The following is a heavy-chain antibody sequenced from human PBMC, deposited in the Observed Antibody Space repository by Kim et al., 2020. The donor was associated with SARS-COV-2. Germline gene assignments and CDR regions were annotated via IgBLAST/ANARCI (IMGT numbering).Heavy chain of an antibody. J-gene: IGHJ6*03. Sequence: GGSLRLSCAASGSTFSRYWMTWVRQAPGKGLEWVANIKQDGSEKYYVDSVKGRFTISRDNAKNSLYLQMNSLRAEDTAVYYCARVTVVIWYYMDVWGKGTTVTVSS. CDR1: GSTFSRYW. CDR3: ARVTVVIWYYMDV. V-gene: IGHV3-7*01. D-gene: IGHD3-22*01. CDR2: IKQDGSEK.